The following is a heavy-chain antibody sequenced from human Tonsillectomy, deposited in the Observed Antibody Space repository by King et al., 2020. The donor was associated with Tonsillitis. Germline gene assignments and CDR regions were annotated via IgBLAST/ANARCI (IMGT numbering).Heavy chain of an antibody. Sequence: VQLVESGGGVVQPGRSLRLSCISSGITITDYAMHWVRQAPGKGLEWVAVISDDGDKTYYADSVKGRFTTSRDNSKNALYLQMNSLRGDDTAVYYCSRDMEKYQLPSLEDEAFDLWGQGTKVTVSS. V-gene: IGHV3-30*04. CDR2: ISDDGDKT. J-gene: IGHJ3*01. D-gene: IGHD2-2*01. CDR1: GITITDYA. CDR3: SRDMEKYQLPSLEDEAFDL.